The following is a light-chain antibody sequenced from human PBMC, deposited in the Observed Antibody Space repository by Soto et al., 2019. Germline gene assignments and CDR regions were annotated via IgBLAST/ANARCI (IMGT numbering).Light chain of an antibody. Sequence: QSALAQPASVSGSPGQSITISCTGTSSDVGGYNFVSWYQQHPGKAPKLMIYDVSYRPSGVSNRFSGSKSGKTASLTISGLQAEDEADSHGSSHTGTNTLVFGGGTKVTVL. CDR3: SSHTGTNTLV. CDR1: SSDVGGYNF. CDR2: DVS. J-gene: IGLJ2*01. V-gene: IGLV2-14*03.